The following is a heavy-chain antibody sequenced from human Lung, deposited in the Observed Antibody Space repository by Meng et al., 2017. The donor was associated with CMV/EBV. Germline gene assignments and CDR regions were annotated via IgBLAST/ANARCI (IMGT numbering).Heavy chain of an antibody. CDR3: SRQLDTRTWDNWFDP. CDR2: IYPGDSDT. D-gene: IGHD2-2*01. Sequence: SXKGSGYSFTSYWIAWVRQMPGKGLEWMGIIYPGDSDTTYSPAFQGQVTISADKPIRTTYLQWSSLKASDTAMYYCSRQLDTRTWDNWFDPWGQGTLVTVSS. CDR1: GYSFTSYW. J-gene: IGHJ5*02. V-gene: IGHV5-51*01.